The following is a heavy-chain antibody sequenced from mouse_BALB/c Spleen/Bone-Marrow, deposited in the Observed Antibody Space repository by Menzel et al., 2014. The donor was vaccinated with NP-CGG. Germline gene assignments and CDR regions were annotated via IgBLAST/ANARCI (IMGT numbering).Heavy chain of an antibody. CDR1: GYTFTSYY. J-gene: IGHJ4*01. CDR2: IYPGNVNT. D-gene: IGHD1-1*01. V-gene: IGHV1S56*01. CDR3: ARGGYYGSGRYYYAMDY. Sequence: QVQLQQSGPELVKPGASMRISCKASGYTFTSYYLHWVKQRPGQGLEWIGWIYPGNVNTNYNEKFKDKATLTADKSSTTAYMHLSGLTSEDSAVYFCARGGYYGSGRYYYAMDYWGQGTSVTVSS.